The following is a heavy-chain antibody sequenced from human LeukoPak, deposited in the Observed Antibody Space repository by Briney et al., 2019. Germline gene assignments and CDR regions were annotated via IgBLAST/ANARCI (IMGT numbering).Heavy chain of an antibody. CDR3: ARDRLGMGY. V-gene: IGHV6-1*01. Sequence: SQTLSLTCAISGDTVSSNTAAYNWLRLSPSRGLEWLGRTYYRSTWLNDYAPSVRGRITVSPDTSKNLFSLQLNSVTPEDTAVYYCARDRLGMGYWGQGTPVTVSS. J-gene: IGHJ4*02. D-gene: IGHD7-27*01. CDR1: GDTVSSNTAA. CDR2: TYYRSTWLN.